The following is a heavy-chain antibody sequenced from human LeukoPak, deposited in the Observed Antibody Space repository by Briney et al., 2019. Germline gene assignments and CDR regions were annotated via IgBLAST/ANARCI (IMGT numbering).Heavy chain of an antibody. Sequence: PGGSLRLSCAASGFTVSSNYMSWVRQAPGKGLEWVSVIYSGGSTYYADSVKGRFTISRDNSKNTLYLQMNSLRAEDTPVYYCASPYRGAHYYYYYGMDVWGQGTTVTVSS. V-gene: IGHV3-66*01. CDR3: ASPYRGAHYYYYYGMDV. J-gene: IGHJ6*02. CDR1: GFTVSSNY. CDR2: IYSGGST. D-gene: IGHD1-26*01.